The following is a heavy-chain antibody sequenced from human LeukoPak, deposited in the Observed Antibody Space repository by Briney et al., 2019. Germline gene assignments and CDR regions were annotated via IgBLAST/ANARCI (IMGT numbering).Heavy chain of an antibody. CDR1: GGSISSGGYS. CDR3: ARVPRATYYYYGMDV. Sequence: LSLTCAVSGGSISSGGYSWSWIRQAPGKGLEWVSYISSSGSTIYYADSVKGRFTISRDNAKNSLYLQMNSLRAEDTAVYYCARVPRATYYYYGMDVWGQGTTVTVSS. V-gene: IGHV3-11*01. J-gene: IGHJ6*02. CDR2: ISSSGSTI.